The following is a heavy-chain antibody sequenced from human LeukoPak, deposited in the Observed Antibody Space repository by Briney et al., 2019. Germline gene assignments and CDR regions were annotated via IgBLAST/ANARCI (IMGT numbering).Heavy chain of an antibody. J-gene: IGHJ4*02. D-gene: IGHD5-18*01. CDR1: GGSISSGGYS. Sequence: PSQTLSLTCAVSGGSISSGGYSWSWIRQPPGKGLEWIGYIYHSGSTYYNPSLKSRVTISVDRSKNQFSLKLSSVTAADTAVYYCARGIQLRGGGWHFDYWGQGTLVTVSS. V-gene: IGHV4-30-2*01. CDR2: IYHSGST. CDR3: ARGIQLRGGGWHFDY.